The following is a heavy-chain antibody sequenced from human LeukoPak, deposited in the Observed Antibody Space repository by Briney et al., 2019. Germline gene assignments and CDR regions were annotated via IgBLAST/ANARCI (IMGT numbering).Heavy chain of an antibody. CDR2: INGDGSST. D-gene: IGHD2-2*01. V-gene: IGHV3-74*01. CDR3: ARDLVVTSGY. Sequence: GGSRRLSCAASGFTFSSYWMHWVRQAPGKGLVWVSRINGDGSSTTYADSVKGRFTISRDNAKNTLYLQMNGLRAEDTAVYYCARDLVVTSGYWGQGTLVTVSS. J-gene: IGHJ4*02. CDR1: GFTFSSYW.